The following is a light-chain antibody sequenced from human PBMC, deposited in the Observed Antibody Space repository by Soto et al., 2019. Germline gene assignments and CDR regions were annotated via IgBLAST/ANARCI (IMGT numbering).Light chain of an antibody. CDR1: KLGDKY. CDR3: QAWDSSTDVV. V-gene: IGLV3-1*01. CDR2: QDS. J-gene: IGLJ2*01. Sequence: SYELTQPPSVSVSPGQTASITCSGDKLGDKYACWYQQKPGQSPVLVIYQDSKRPSGIPERFSGSNSGNTATLTISGTQAMDEADYYCQAWDSSTDVVFGGGTKRPS.